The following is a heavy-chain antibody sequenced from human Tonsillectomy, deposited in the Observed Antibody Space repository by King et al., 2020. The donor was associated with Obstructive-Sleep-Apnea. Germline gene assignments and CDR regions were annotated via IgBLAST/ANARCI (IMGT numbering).Heavy chain of an antibody. CDR1: GFSLSNARMG. J-gene: IGHJ6*02. V-gene: IGHV2-26*01. CDR2: IFSNDEK. Sequence: VTLKESGPVLVKPTETLTLTCTVSGFSLSNARMGVSWIRQPPGKALDWLAHIFSNDEKSYSTSLKSRLTIPKDISKSQVVLNMTTMDHGDTATYYCARAPLQAFGELFDLDVWGQGTTVTVSS. D-gene: IGHD3-10*01. CDR3: ARAPLQAFGELFDLDV.